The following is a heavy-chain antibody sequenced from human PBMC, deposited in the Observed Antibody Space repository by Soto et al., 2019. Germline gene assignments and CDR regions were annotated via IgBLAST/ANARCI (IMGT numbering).Heavy chain of an antibody. CDR2: IYYSGIT. J-gene: IGHJ6*02. V-gene: IGHV4-59*01. Sequence: SETLSLTCPVSVTSISSYYWSWIRQPPGKGLEWIGYIYYSGITNYNPSLKSRVTISVDTSKNQFSLKLSSVTAADTVVYYCARYKSNNYYAIDAWGQGTTVT. D-gene: IGHD1-20*01. CDR3: ARYKSNNYYAIDA. CDR1: VTSISSYY.